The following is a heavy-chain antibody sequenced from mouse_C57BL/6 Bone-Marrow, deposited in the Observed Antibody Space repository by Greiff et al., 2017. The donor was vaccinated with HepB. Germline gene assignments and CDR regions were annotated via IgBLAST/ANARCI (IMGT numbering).Heavy chain of an antibody. CDR3: AEIRAWFAY. D-gene: IGHD2-4*01. Sequence: VQLQQPGAELVKPGASVKLSCKASGYTFTSYWMHWVKQRPGQGLEWIGMIHPNSGSTNYNEKFKSKATVTVDKSSSTAYMQLSSLTSEDSAVYYCAEIRAWFAYWGQGTLVTVSA. CDR2: IHPNSGST. CDR1: GYTFTSYW. V-gene: IGHV1-64*01. J-gene: IGHJ3*01.